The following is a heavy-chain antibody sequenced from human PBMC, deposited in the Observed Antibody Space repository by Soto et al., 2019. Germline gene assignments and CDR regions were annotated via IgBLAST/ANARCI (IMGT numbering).Heavy chain of an antibody. J-gene: IGHJ4*02. V-gene: IGHV4-30-2*01. D-gene: IGHD6-19*01. CDR3: ARGHSSGWYYFDY. CDR1: GGSISSGGYS. CDR2: IYHSGST. Sequence: PSETLSLTCAVSGGSISSGGYSWSWIRQPPGKGLEWIGYIYHSGSTYYNPSLKSRVTISVDRSENQFSLKLSSVTAADTAVYYCARGHSSGWYYFDYWGQGTLVTVSS.